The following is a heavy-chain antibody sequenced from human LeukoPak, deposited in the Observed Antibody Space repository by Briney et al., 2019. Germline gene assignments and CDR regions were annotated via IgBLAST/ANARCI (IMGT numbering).Heavy chain of an antibody. J-gene: IGHJ4*02. V-gene: IGHV4-39*07. CDR2: IYYSGST. CDR1: GGSISSSSYY. D-gene: IGHD3-22*01. CDR3: ARGYNEELYDSSGYYYDY. Sequence: PSETLSLTCTVSGGSISSSSYYWGWIRQPPGKGLEWIGSIYYSGSTFYNPSLKSRVTISVDTSKNQFSLKLSSVTAADTAVYYCARGYNEELYDSSGYYYDYWGQGTLVTVSS.